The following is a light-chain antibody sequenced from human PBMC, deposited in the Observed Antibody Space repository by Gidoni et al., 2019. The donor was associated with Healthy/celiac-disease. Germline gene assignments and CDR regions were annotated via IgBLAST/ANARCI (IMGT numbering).Light chain of an antibody. Sequence: EIVITPSPATLSVSPGGRATLSCRASQRVSKHLAWYQQKPGQAPRLPIYGASTRATGIPARFSGRGSGTEFTLTISSLQSEDFAVYYCQQYNNWPPTWTFGQGTKVEIK. CDR1: QRVSKH. CDR3: QQYNNWPPTWT. CDR2: GAS. V-gene: IGKV3-15*01. J-gene: IGKJ1*01.